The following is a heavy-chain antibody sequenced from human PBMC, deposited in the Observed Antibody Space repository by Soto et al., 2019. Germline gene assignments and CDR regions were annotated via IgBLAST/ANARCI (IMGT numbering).Heavy chain of an antibody. CDR1: GFTFSSYS. V-gene: IGHV3-48*01. CDR2: ISSSSSTI. CDR3: ASHPTRIAAIGWFDP. Sequence: EVQLVESGGGLVQPGGSLRLSCAASGFTFSSYSMNWFRQSPGKGLEWVSYISSSSSTIYYADSGKGRFTISRDNAKNSLYLQMNSLRAEDTAVYYCASHPTRIAAIGWFDPWGQGNLVTVS. D-gene: IGHD6-13*01. J-gene: IGHJ5*02.